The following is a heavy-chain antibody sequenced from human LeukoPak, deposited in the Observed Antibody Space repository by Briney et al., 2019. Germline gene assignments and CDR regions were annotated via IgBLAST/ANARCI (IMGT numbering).Heavy chain of an antibody. CDR1: GFTFSDYY. Sequence: KAGGSLRLSCAASGFTFSDYYMSWIRQAPGKGLEWVSYISSSGSTIYYADSVKGRFTISRDNAKNSLYLQMNSLRAEDTAVYYCARVEARYYGSGSYYNVWTFDYWGQRTLVTVSS. CDR3: ARVEARYYGSGSYYNVWTFDY. CDR2: ISSSGSTI. D-gene: IGHD3-10*01. V-gene: IGHV3-11*01. J-gene: IGHJ4*02.